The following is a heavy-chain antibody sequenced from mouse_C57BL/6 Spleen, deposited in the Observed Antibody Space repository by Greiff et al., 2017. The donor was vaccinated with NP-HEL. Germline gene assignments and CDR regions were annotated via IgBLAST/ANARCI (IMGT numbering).Heavy chain of an antibody. J-gene: IGHJ2*01. CDR2: IHPNSGST. CDR1: GYTFTSYW. Sequence: QVQLQQPGAELVKPGASVKLSCKASGYTFTSYWMHWVKQRPGQGLEWIGMIHPNSGSTNYNEKFKSKATLTVDKSSSTAYMQLSILTSEDSAVYSWGITTVVAHFDYWGQGTTLTVSS. CDR3: GITTVVAHFDY. D-gene: IGHD1-1*01. V-gene: IGHV1-64*01.